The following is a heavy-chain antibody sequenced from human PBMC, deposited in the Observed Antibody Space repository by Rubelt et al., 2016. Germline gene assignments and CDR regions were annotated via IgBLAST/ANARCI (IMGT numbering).Heavy chain of an antibody. Sequence: QVQLVQSGAEVKKPGASVKVSCKVSGYTLTELSMHWVRQAPGKGLEWMGGIIPIFGTANLARKFPGRVTITAAKSTSTAYMELSSLRSEDTAVYYCARGVLGAPGAFDIWGQGTMVTVSS. D-gene: IGHD3-16*01. CDR1: GYTLTELS. V-gene: IGHV1-69*13. CDR3: ARGVLGAPGAFDI. J-gene: IGHJ3*02. CDR2: IIPIFGTA.